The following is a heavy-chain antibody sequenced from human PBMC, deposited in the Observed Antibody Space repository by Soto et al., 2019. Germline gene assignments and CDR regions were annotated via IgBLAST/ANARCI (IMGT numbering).Heavy chain of an antibody. CDR2: IYPGDSDT. J-gene: IGHJ6*02. V-gene: IGHV5-51*01. D-gene: IGHD2-15*01. Sequence: GESLKISCKGSGYSFTSYWIGWVRQMPGKGLEWMGIIYPGDSDTRYSPSFQGQATISADKSISTAYLQWSSLKASDTAMYYCASCGGSCYSRYYGMDVWGQGTTVTVSS. CDR3: ASCGGSCYSRYYGMDV. CDR1: GYSFTSYW.